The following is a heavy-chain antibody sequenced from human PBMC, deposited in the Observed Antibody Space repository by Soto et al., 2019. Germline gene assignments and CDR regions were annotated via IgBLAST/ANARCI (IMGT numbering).Heavy chain of an antibody. V-gene: IGHV3-30*18. CDR2: ISYDGKVA. CDR3: AKEGPITNWYFDY. D-gene: IGHD1-1*01. J-gene: IGHJ4*02. Sequence: QVQLVESGGGVVQPGRSLKLSGAPSGFTFSSYGMHWVRQAPGKGLEWGTVISYDGKVAYYADSVKGRFTISRDNSKNTLYLQMNSLRTEDTAMYYCAKEGPITNWYFDYWGQGTLVTVSS. CDR1: GFTFSSYG.